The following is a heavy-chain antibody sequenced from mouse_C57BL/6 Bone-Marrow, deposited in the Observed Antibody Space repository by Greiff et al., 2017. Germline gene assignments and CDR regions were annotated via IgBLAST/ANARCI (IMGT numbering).Heavy chain of an antibody. Sequence: QVHLQQPGAELVKPGASVKLSCKASGYTFTSYWMHWVKQRPGRGLEWIGRIDPNRGGTKYHEKFKSKATLTVDKPSSTAYLQLRSLTSEVFGVYYCARGRAWFAYWGQGTLVTVSA. CDR1: GYTFTSYW. CDR3: ARGRAWFAY. J-gene: IGHJ3*01. CDR2: IDPNRGGT. V-gene: IGHV1-72*01.